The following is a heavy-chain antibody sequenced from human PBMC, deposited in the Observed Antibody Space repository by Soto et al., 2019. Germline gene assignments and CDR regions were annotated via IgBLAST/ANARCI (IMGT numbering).Heavy chain of an antibody. CDR3: AKGTPASSGFDP. Sequence: GGSLRLSCAASGFTFSSYAMSWVRQAPGKGLEWVSSISGSGGTPYLADSVKGRLTISRDNSKNTLYLHMNSPRAEDTAVYYCAKGTPASSGFDPWGQGTLVTVSS. CDR1: GFTFSSYA. J-gene: IGHJ5*02. V-gene: IGHV3-23*01. D-gene: IGHD2-2*01. CDR2: ISGSGGTP.